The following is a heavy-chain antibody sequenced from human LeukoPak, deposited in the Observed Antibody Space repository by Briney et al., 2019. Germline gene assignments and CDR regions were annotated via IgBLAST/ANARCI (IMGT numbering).Heavy chain of an antibody. Sequence: TGGSLRLSCAASGFTFDSYAMSWVRQAPGKGLEWVSAISGSGGSTYYADSVKGRFTISRDNSKNTLFLQMNSLRAEDTAIYYCAKDGRGYNPVTCWGQGTLATVSS. CDR2: ISGSGGST. J-gene: IGHJ4*02. D-gene: IGHD5-24*01. CDR1: GFTFDSYA. CDR3: AKDGRGYNPVTC. V-gene: IGHV3-23*01.